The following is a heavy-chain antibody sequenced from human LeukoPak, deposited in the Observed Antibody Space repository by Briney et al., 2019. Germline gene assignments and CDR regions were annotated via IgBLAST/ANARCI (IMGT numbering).Heavy chain of an antibody. Sequence: PGGSLRLSCAASGFTFSSYAMSWVRQAPGKGLEWVSGISGSGGSTYYADSVKGRFTISRDNSKNTLYLQMNSLRAEDTAVFYCATCYVGEMATIRSDYWGQGTLVTVSS. V-gene: IGHV3-23*01. J-gene: IGHJ4*02. D-gene: IGHD5-24*01. CDR2: ISGSGGST. CDR1: GFTFSSYA. CDR3: ATCYVGEMATIRSDY.